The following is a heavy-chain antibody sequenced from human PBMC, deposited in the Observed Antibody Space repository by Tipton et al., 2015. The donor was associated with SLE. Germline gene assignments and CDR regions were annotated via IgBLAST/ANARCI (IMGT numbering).Heavy chain of an antibody. J-gene: IGHJ5*02. CDR2: IYYSGST. CDR3: ARLHGYSYGLNWFDP. V-gene: IGHV4-59*08. CDR1: GGSMSPHH. Sequence: TLSLTCTVSGGSMSPHHWSWIRQPPGKGLEWIGYIYYSGSTNYNPSLKSRVTISVDTSRHQFSLKLSSVTAADTAVYYCARLHGYSYGLNWFDPWGQGTLISVSS. D-gene: IGHD5-18*01.